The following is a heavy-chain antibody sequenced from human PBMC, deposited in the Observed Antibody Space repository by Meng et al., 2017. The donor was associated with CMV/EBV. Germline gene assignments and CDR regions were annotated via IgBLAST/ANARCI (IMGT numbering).Heavy chain of an antibody. CDR2: IYPGDSDT. CDR1: GYSFTSYW. Sequence: GGSLRLSCTGSGYSFTSYWIGWVRQMPGKGLEWMGIIYPGDSDTSYSPCFQGQVTISANKSISTAYLQWSSLEASVTAMYYCARAGRSYDDFLSGYSNLFDPWGQGTLVTVSS. J-gene: IGHJ5*02. D-gene: IGHD3-3*01. CDR3: ARAGRSYDDFLSGYSNLFDP. V-gene: IGHV5-51*01.